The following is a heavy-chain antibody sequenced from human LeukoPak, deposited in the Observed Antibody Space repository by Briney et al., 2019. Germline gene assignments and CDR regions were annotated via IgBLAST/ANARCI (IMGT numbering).Heavy chain of an antibody. J-gene: IGHJ4*02. V-gene: IGHV1-2*02. CDR1: GYTYTGYY. CDR2: INPNSGGT. CDR3: ARGPPTMVRGVIGDY. D-gene: IGHD3-10*01. Sequence: GASVKVSCKASGYTYTGYYMHWVRQAPGQGLEWMGWINPNSGGTNYAQKFQGRVTMTRDTSISTAYMELSRLRSDDTAVYYCARGPPTMVRGVIGDYWGQGTLVTVSS.